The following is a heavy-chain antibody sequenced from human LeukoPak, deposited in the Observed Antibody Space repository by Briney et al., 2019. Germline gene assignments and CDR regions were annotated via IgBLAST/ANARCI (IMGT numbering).Heavy chain of an antibody. Sequence: SGPALVTPTQTLTRTCSFSGFSLSTSGMRVSWIRQPPGKALEWLARIDWDDDKFYSTSLKTRLTISKDTSKNQVVLTMTNMDPVDTATYYCARMPDIVHNWFDPWGQGTLVTVSS. J-gene: IGHJ5*02. D-gene: IGHD2-8*01. CDR2: IDWDDDK. V-gene: IGHV2-70*04. CDR1: GFSLSTSGMR. CDR3: ARMPDIVHNWFDP.